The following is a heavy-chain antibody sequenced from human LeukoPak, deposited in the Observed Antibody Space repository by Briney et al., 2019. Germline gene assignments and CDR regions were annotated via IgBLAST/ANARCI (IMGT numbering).Heavy chain of an antibody. CDR2: IKQDGSEK. J-gene: IGHJ4*02. D-gene: IGHD3-10*01. CDR1: GFTFSTYW. Sequence: GGSLRLSCAASGFTFSTYWMSWVRQAPGKGLEWVANIKQDGSEKYYVDSVKGRFTISRDNAKNSLYLQMNSLRAEDTAVYYCARDRHYLWLGESFDYWGQGTLVTVSS. V-gene: IGHV3-7*01. CDR3: ARDRHYLWLGESFDY.